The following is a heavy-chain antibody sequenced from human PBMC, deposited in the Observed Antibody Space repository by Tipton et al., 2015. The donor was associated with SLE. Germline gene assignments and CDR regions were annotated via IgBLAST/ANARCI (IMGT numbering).Heavy chain of an antibody. V-gene: IGHV4-59*11. CDR1: GASSNSRH. CDR3: ARGVLDF. Sequence: TLSLTCTVSGASSNSRHWTWIRQPPGRGLEWIGYIFHTGSTNYNPSLKSRVTISVDTSKNQFSLKLSSVTAADTAVYYCARGVLDFWGQGMLVTVSS. J-gene: IGHJ4*02. CDR2: IFHTGST.